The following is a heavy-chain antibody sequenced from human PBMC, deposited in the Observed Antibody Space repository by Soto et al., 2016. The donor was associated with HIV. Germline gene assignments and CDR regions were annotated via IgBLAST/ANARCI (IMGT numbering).Heavy chain of an antibody. D-gene: IGHD5-12*01. CDR3: ARLGSRGYSGYDFRYFDY. V-gene: IGHV3-53*02. CDR1: GLTVRSNY. J-gene: IGHJ4*02. Sequence: EVQLVETGGGLIQPGGSLRLSCAASGLTVRSNYMSWVRQAPGKGLEWVSTIHSGGKTDYADSVRGRFTMSRDNSMNTLFLQMNSLGADDTAVYYCARLGSRGYSGYDFRYFDYWGQGTLVTVSP. CDR2: IHSGGKT.